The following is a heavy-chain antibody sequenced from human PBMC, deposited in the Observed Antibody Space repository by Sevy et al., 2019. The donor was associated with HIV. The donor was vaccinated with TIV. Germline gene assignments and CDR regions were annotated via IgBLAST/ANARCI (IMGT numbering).Heavy chain of an antibody. D-gene: IGHD6-13*01. CDR2: LKSDVYGGTV. Sequence: GGSLRLSCTASGFTFGDYCMSWVRQAPGKGLEWVAFLKSDVYGGTVDHAASVMGRLVISRDDSKTIAYLQMNDLKTEDTGVNYCTRWKAAESIFDYWGQGALVTVSS. CDR1: GFTFGDYC. V-gene: IGHV3-49*04. J-gene: IGHJ4*02. CDR3: TRWKAAESIFDY.